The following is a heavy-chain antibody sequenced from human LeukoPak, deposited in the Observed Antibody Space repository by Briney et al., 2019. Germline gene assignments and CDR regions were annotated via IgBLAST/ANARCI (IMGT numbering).Heavy chain of an antibody. D-gene: IGHD3-22*01. J-gene: IGHJ4*02. V-gene: IGHV3-23*01. CDR3: ARDYYDSSGYYVEKRFDY. Sequence: GGSLRLSCAASGFTFSSYAMSWVRHAPGEGLEWVSAISDSGGTTYYADSVKGRFTISRDNSKNTLYLQMNSLRGEDTAVYYCARDYYDSSGYYVEKRFDYWGQGTLVTVSS. CDR2: ISDSGGTT. CDR1: GFTFSSYA.